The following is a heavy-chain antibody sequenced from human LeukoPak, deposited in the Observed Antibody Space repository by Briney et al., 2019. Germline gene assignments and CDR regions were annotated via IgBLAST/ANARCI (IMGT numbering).Heavy chain of an antibody. V-gene: IGHV1-18*01. Sequence: ASVKVSCKASGYTFTSYGISWVRQAPGQGLEWMGWISAYNGNTNYAQKPQGRVTMTTDTSTSTAYMELRSLRSDDTAVYYCARDSCGSCYWAVEYYYYYGMDVWGQGTTVTVSS. D-gene: IGHD2-15*01. CDR3: ARDSCGSCYWAVEYYYYYGMDV. CDR1: GYTFTSYG. J-gene: IGHJ6*02. CDR2: ISAYNGNT.